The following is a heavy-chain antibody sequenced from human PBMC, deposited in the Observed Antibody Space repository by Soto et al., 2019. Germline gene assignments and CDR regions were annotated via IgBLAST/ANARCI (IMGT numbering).Heavy chain of an antibody. CDR2: IIPVLGTV. Sequence: QVQLVQSGTEVKKPASSVKVSCKASGGTFTSYAFSWVRQAPGQGLEWMGRIIPVLGTVDYAQNFQGRVTITADKPTTTVYTELSSLRSDDTAVYYWAKDGRGITRRYYDSWGQGTLVTVSS. CDR1: GGTFTSYA. V-gene: IGHV1-69*08. CDR3: AKDGRGITRRYYDS. D-gene: IGHD3-10*01. J-gene: IGHJ4*02.